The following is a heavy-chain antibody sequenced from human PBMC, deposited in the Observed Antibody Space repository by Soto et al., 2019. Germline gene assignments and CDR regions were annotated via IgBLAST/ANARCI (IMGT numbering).Heavy chain of an antibody. CDR1: GGSISSYY. CDR2: IYYSGST. Sequence: PSETLSLTCTVSGGSISSYYWSWIRQPPGKGLEWIGYIYYSGSTNYNPSLKSRVTISVDTSKNQFSLKLSSVTAADTAVYYCAREAGTIAGNWFDPWGQGTLVTVSS. CDR3: AREAGTIAGNWFDP. D-gene: IGHD1-1*01. J-gene: IGHJ5*02. V-gene: IGHV4-59*01.